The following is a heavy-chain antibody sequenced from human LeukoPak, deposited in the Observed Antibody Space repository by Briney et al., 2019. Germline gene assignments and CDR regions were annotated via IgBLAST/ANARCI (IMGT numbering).Heavy chain of an antibody. V-gene: IGHV3-33*08. CDR1: GFTFSSYA. Sequence: PGGSLRLSCAASGFTFSSYAMRWVRQAPGKGLEWVAVIWYDGSNKYYADSVKGRFTISRDNSKNTLYLQMNSLRAEDTAVYYCASDSSGYSLDYWGQGTLVTVSS. CDR3: ASDSSGYSLDY. D-gene: IGHD3-22*01. CDR2: IWYDGSNK. J-gene: IGHJ4*02.